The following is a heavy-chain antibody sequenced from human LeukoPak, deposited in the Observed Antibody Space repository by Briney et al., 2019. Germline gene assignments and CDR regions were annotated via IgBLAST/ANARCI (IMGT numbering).Heavy chain of an antibody. Sequence: GESLKISCKGSGYSFTSYWISWVRQMPGKGLEWIGRIDPSDSYTNYSPSFQGHVTISADKSISTAYLQWSSLKASDTAMYYCARQPTDIVVVPAAISGIDYYGMDVWGKGTTVTVSS. CDR3: ARQPTDIVVVPAAISGIDYYGMDV. CDR2: IDPSDSYT. J-gene: IGHJ6*04. D-gene: IGHD2-2*02. CDR1: GYSFTSYW. V-gene: IGHV5-10-1*01.